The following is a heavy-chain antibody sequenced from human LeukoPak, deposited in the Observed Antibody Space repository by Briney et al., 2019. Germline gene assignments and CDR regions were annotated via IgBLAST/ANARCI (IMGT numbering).Heavy chain of an antibody. Sequence: PSETLSLSCTVSGGSISSYYWSWIRQPARKGLEWVGRIYTSGSTNYNPSLKSRVTMAVDTSKNQFSLKLSSVTAADTAVYYCARGPYYYDSSGSFDYWGQGTLVTVSS. CDR1: GGSISSYY. CDR2: IYTSGST. J-gene: IGHJ4*02. V-gene: IGHV4-4*07. D-gene: IGHD3-22*01. CDR3: ARGPYYYDSSGSFDY.